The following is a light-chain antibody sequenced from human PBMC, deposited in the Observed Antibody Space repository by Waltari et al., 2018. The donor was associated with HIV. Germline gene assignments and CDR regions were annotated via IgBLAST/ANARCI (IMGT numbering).Light chain of an antibody. CDR3: AAWDDSLSSGM. V-gene: IGLV1-47*01. Sequence: QSVLTQPPSAPGTPGQRGTIPSSGSNYNLGRNNVYWYKQRPGTTPKFLLYRNNQRPSGVPDRFSGSKSDTSASLAISGLRSEDEGDYFCAAWDDSLSSGMFGGGTRLTVL. CDR1: NYNLGRNN. J-gene: IGLJ3*02. CDR2: RNN.